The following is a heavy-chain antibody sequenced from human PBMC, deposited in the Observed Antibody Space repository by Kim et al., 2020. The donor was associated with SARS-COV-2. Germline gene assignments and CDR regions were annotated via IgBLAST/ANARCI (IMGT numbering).Heavy chain of an antibody. Sequence: YIYYADSVKGRFTISRDNAKNSLYLQMNSLRAVDTAVYYCARGHRGGFDPWGQGTLVTVSS. V-gene: IGHV3-21*01. CDR2: YI. CDR3: ARGHRGGFDP. J-gene: IGHJ5*02.